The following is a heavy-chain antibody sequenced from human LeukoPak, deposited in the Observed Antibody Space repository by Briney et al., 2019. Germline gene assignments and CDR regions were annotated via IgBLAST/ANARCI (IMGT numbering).Heavy chain of an antibody. D-gene: IGHD6-13*01. CDR2: INPNSGGT. CDR1: GYTFSGYY. Sequence: GASVKVSCKASGYTFSGYYMHWVRQAPGQGLEWMGRINPNSGGTNNVQKFQGRVSLTRDTSINTAYMELRRLRSDDTAVYYCARGGATAGTKYNWFAPWGQGTLVTVSS. J-gene: IGHJ5*02. V-gene: IGHV1-2*06. CDR3: ARGGATAGTKYNWFAP.